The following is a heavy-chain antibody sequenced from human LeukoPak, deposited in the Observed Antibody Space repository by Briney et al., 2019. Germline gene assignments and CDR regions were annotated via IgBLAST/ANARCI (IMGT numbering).Heavy chain of an antibody. J-gene: IGHJ4*02. D-gene: IGHD3-22*01. Sequence: ASVKVSSKASGYTFTNYGISWVRQAPGQGLEWMGWISGYNGHPNYAQKLQGRVTMTTDTSTSTTYMELRSLRSDDTAVYYCARGGDYYDTPDYWGQGTLVTVSS. V-gene: IGHV1-18*01. CDR3: ARGGDYYDTPDY. CDR1: GYTFTNYG. CDR2: ISGYNGHP.